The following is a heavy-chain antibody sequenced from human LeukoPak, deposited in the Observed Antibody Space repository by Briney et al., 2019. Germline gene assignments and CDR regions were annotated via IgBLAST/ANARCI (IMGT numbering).Heavy chain of an antibody. D-gene: IGHD3-22*01. CDR2: INPSGGST. CDR3: ARDRGAHYDSRNSNWFDP. Sequence: ASVTVSCKTSGYTFTSYYIHWVRQAPGQGLEWMGIINPSGGSTSYAQKFQGRVTMTRDTSTSTVYMELSSLRSEDTAVYYCARDRGAHYDSRNSNWFDPWGQGTLVTVSS. J-gene: IGHJ5*02. CDR1: GYTFTSYY. V-gene: IGHV1-46*01.